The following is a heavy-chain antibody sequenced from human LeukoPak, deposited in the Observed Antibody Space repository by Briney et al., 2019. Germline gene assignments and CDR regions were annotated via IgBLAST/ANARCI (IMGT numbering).Heavy chain of an antibody. V-gene: IGHV3-66*01. CDR1: GFTVSSNY. J-gene: IGHJ3*02. CDR2: IYSGGST. D-gene: IGHD3-9*01. Sequence: GGSLRLSCAASGFTVSSNYMSWVRQAPGKGLEWVSVIYSGGSTYYADSVKGRFTISRDNSKNTLYLQMNSLRAEDTAVYYCATSTTIFGAFDIRGQGTMVTVSS. CDR3: ATSTTIFGAFDI.